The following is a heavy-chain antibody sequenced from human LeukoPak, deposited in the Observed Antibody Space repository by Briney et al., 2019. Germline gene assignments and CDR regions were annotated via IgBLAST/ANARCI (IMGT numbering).Heavy chain of an antibody. D-gene: IGHD4-17*01. V-gene: IGHV3-21*01. Sequence: GGSLRLSCAASGFALRSYTVTWVRQAPGKGLEWVSSISSTSAYIYYAESVKGRFSISRDNVDNVAHLQMSSLRPEDTAVYYCARDPATTVTTYAYWGQGTLVTVSS. J-gene: IGHJ4*02. CDR3: ARDPATTVTTYAY. CDR2: ISSTSAYI. CDR1: GFALRSYT.